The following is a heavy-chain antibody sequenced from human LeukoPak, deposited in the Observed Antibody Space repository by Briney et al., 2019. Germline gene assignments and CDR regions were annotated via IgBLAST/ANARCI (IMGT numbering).Heavy chain of an antibody. Sequence: GGSLRLSCAASGFTFSSYAMHWVRQAPGKGLEWVAVISYDGSNKYYADSVKGRFTISRDNSKNTLYLQMNSLRAEDTAVYYCARGVNDYYFDYWGQGTLVTVSS. CDR2: ISYDGSNK. CDR1: GFTFSSYA. D-gene: IGHD2-21*01. J-gene: IGHJ4*02. CDR3: ARGVNDYYFDY. V-gene: IGHV3-30-3*01.